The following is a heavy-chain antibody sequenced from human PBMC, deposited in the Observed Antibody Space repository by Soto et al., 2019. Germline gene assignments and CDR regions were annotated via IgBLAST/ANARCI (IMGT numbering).Heavy chain of an antibody. Sequence: SPVKRYWKTSGGKLGSYAMSCVRQETRQGLEWMGGIFPIFGTANYAQKFQGRVTITADESTSTDYMELSSLRSEDTAVYYCASPKTNDIVLVPAARPVYYHGMGVWGQGTTVTVSS. J-gene: IGHJ6*02. CDR1: GGKLGSYA. CDR3: ASPKTNDIVLVPAARPVYYHGMGV. V-gene: IGHV1-69*01. CDR2: IFPIFGTA. D-gene: IGHD2-2*01.